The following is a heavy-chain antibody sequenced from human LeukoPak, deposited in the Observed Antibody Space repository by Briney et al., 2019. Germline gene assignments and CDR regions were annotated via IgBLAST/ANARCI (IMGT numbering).Heavy chain of an antibody. CDR1: GGSISSSNW. CDR2: IYHSGST. J-gene: IGHJ3*02. D-gene: IGHD3-10*01. CDR3: ARDSRSDYYGSGSYNAFDS. Sequence: PSETLCLTCAVSGGSISSSNWWSWVRQPPGKGLEWIGEIYHSGSTNYNPSLKSRVTISVDKTNNQFSMKLSSVTAADTAVYYCARDSRSDYYGSGSYNAFDSWGQGTMVTASS. V-gene: IGHV4-4*02.